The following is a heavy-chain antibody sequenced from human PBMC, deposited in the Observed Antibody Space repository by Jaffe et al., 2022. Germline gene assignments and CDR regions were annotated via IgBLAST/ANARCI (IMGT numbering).Heavy chain of an antibody. CDR1: GFSLSTSGMC. D-gene: IGHD2-15*01. Sequence: QVTLRESGPALVKPTQTLTLTCTFSGFSLSTSGMCVSWVRQPPGKALEWLALIDWDDDKYYSTSLKTRLTISKDTSKNQVVLTMTNMDPVDTATYYCARINGGSCYSDDAFDIWGQGTMVTVSS. CDR3: ARINGGSCYSDDAFDI. CDR2: IDWDDDK. V-gene: IGHV2-70*20. J-gene: IGHJ3*02.